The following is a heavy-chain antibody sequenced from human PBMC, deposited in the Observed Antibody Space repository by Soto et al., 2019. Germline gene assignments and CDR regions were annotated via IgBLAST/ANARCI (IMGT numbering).Heavy chain of an antibody. CDR3: ARDQLEGNWFDP. J-gene: IGHJ5*02. CDR1: GGSISSGGYS. V-gene: IGHV4-30-2*01. Sequence: QLQLQEAGSGLVKPSQTLSLTCAVSGGSISSGGYSWNWIRQPPGKGLGWIGYIYHSGSTFYNPSLKSRVTISVDKSKNQFSLNLSSVTAADTAVYYCARDQLEGNWFDPWGQGTLVTVSS. CDR2: IYHSGST. D-gene: IGHD1-1*01.